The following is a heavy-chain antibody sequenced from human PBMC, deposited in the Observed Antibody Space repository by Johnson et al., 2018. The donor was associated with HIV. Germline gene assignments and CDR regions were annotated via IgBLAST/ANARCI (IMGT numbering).Heavy chain of an antibody. Sequence: VQLVESGGGLVQPGGSLRLSCAASGFTFSSYWMSWVRQAPGKGLEWVANIKQDGSEKYYVDSVKGRFTISRDNAKNSLYLQMNSLKTEDTAVYYCTTDPGSGSYYNVDAFDIWGQGTMVTVSS. D-gene: IGHD3-10*01. J-gene: IGHJ3*02. CDR2: IKQDGSEK. V-gene: IGHV3-7*05. CDR3: TTDPGSGSYYNVDAFDI. CDR1: GFTFSSYW.